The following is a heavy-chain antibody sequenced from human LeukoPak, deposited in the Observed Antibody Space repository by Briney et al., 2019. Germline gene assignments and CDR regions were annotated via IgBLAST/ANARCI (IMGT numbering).Heavy chain of an antibody. CDR3: AKENSWHHFDY. CDR2: INTNTGNP. D-gene: IGHD6-13*01. J-gene: IGHJ4*02. CDR1: GYTFTNYP. Sequence: ALVKVSCKASGYTFTNYPMNWVRQAPGQGLEWMGWINTNTGNPTYAQGFTGRFVFSLDTSVTTAYLQISSLEAEDTAVYYCAKENSWHHFDYWGQGTLVTVSS. V-gene: IGHV7-4-1*02.